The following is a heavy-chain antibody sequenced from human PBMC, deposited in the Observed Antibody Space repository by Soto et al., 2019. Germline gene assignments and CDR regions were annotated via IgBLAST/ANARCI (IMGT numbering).Heavy chain of an antibody. CDR1: GGSIISGDYY. V-gene: IGHV4-31*03. Sequence: SETLSHTCNVSGGSIISGDYYWSWIRQPPGKGLEWIGYIYYSGSTYYNPSLESRVTISVDTSKNEFSLNLSSVTAADTAVYYCARFTGMVNSYHYYGMDVWGQGTTVTVSS. J-gene: IGHJ6*02. CDR3: ARFTGMVNSYHYYGMDV. CDR2: IYYSGST. D-gene: IGHD5-18*01.